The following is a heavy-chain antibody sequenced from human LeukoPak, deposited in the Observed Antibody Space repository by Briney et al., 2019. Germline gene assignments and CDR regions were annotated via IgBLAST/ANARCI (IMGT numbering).Heavy chain of an antibody. CDR2: INPNSGGT. D-gene: IGHD3-22*01. CDR1: GYTFTGYY. CDR3: ARGLGSSGYYAFDI. V-gene: IGHV1-2*02. Sequence: ASVKVSCKASGYTFTGYYMHWVRQAPGQGLEWMGWINPNSGGTNYAQKFQGRVTMTRDTSISTAYMELSSLRSEDTAVYYCARGLGSSGYYAFDIWGQGTMVTVSS. J-gene: IGHJ3*02.